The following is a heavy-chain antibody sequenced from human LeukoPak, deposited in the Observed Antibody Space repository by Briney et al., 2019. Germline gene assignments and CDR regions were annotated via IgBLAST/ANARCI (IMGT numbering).Heavy chain of an antibody. CDR1: GFTFSSYA. CDR3: AREYCGSTSCYNRHFDY. J-gene: IGHJ4*02. Sequence: GRSLRLSCAASGFTFSSYAMHWVRQAPGKGLEWVAVISYDGSNKYYADSVKGRFTISRDNSKNTLYLQMNSLRAEDTAVYYCAREYCGSTSCYNRHFDYWGQGTLVTVSS. V-gene: IGHV3-30*04. D-gene: IGHD2-2*02. CDR2: ISYDGSNK.